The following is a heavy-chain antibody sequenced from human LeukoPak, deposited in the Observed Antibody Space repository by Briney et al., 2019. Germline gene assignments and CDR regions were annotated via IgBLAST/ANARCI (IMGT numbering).Heavy chain of an antibody. CDR1: GFTSSSYG. V-gene: IGHV3-23*01. CDR2: ISGSGGNT. CDR3: ARSSSDTAMVYFDF. D-gene: IGHD5-18*01. Sequence: GGSLRLSCAASGFTSSSYGMSWVRQAQEKGLEWVGGISGSGGNTNYADSVKGRFTISRDNSKNTLYLQMDGLRAEDTAVYYCARSSSDTAMVYFDFWGQGTLVTVSS. J-gene: IGHJ4*02.